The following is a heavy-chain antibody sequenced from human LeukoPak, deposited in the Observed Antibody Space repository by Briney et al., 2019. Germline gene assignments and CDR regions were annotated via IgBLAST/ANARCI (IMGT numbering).Heavy chain of an antibody. J-gene: IGHJ5*02. CDR2: IYSGGST. CDR3: ARAGDSSSWDPNWFDP. CDR1: GFTVSSNY. D-gene: IGHD6-13*01. V-gene: IGHV3-53*01. Sequence: GGSLRLSCAASGFTVSSNYMSWVRQAPGKGLEWVSVIYSGGSTYYADSVKGRFTISRDNSKNTLYLQMNSLRAEDTAVYYCARAGDSSSWDPNWFDPWGQGTLVTVSS.